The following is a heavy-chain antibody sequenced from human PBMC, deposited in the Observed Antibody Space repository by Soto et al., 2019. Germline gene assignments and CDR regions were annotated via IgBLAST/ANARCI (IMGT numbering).Heavy chain of an antibody. CDR2: MNPNSGNT. D-gene: IGHD5-12*01. J-gene: IGHJ4*02. CDR3: ARKARRDGYNLDY. Sequence: ASVKVSCKASGYTFTSYDINWVRQTTGQGLEWMGWMNPNSGNTGYAQKFQGRVTMTRNTSISTAYMELSSLRSEDTAVYYCARKARRDGYNLDYWGQGTLVTVSS. CDR1: GYTFTSYD. V-gene: IGHV1-8*01.